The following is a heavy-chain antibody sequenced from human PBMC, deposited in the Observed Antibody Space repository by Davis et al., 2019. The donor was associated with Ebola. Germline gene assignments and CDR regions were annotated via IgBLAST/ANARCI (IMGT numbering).Heavy chain of an antibody. J-gene: IGHJ6*04. CDR2: INPYSGDT. Sequence: ASVKVSCKTSGYTFTGHYIQWVRQAPGQGLEWMGRINPYSGDTNYAQKFQGRVTMTRDTSITTAYMELSRLRSDDTAVYYCARVRYCGGDCSRYFYYGMDVWGKGTTVTVSS. CDR1: GYTFTGHY. V-gene: IGHV1-2*06. CDR3: ARVRYCGGDCSRYFYYGMDV. D-gene: IGHD2-21*02.